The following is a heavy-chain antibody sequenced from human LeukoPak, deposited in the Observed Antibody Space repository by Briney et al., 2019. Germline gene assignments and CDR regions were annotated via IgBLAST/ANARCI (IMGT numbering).Heavy chain of an antibody. V-gene: IGHV3-43D*04. J-gene: IGHJ4*02. D-gene: IGHD2-2*01. CDR3: AKDHCSSTSCYADY. Sequence: PGGSLRLSCAASGFTFYDYAMHWVRHAPGKGLEWVSLISWDGGSTYYADSVKGRFTNSRENSKNSLYLQMNSLRAEDTALYYCAKDHCSSTSCYADYWGQGTLVTVSS. CDR2: ISWDGGST. CDR1: GFTFYDYA.